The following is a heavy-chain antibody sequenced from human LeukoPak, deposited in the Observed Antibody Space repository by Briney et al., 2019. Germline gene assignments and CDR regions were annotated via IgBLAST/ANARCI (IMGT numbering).Heavy chain of an antibody. D-gene: IGHD3-10*01. Sequence: GASVKVSCKASGYTFTSHYMNWVRQAPGQGLEWMGIINPSGGSTSYAQKFQGRVTMTRDTSTSTVYMELSSLRSEDTAVYYCAGRGGVRAAWGGFDYWGQGTLVIVSS. CDR3: AGRGGVRAAWGGFDY. CDR1: GYTFTSHY. CDR2: INPSGGST. J-gene: IGHJ4*02. V-gene: IGHV1-46*01.